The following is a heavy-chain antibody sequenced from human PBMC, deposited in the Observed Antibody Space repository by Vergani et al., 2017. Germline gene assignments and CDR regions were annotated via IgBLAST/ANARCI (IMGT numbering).Heavy chain of an antibody. Sequence: QLQLQESGPGLVKPSETLSLTCTVSGVSISSRTYYWGWIRQPPGKGLEWIGNIYSGGSSYYNPSLKSRVTISVDTSKNQFSLKLTSVTVADTAVYYCATYLTVPGNPVDFWGQGTLVTVSS. CDR3: ATYLTVPGNPVDF. CDR1: GVSISSRTYY. J-gene: IGHJ4*02. V-gene: IGHV4-39*01. D-gene: IGHD6-19*01. CDR2: IYSGGSS.